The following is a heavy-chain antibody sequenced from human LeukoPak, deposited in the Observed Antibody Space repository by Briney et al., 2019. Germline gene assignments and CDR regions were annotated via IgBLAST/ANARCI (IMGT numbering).Heavy chain of an antibody. J-gene: IGHJ4*02. CDR1: GFTVSSKY. V-gene: IGHV3-53*04. D-gene: IGHD6-13*01. Sequence: GGSLRLSCAASGFTVSSKYMSWVRQAPGKGLEWVSVIYSGGSTYYADSLKGRFTISRHNSKNTLYLQMNSLRAEDTAVYYCARGDSSSWSVFDYWGQGTLVPVSS. CDR2: IYSGGST. CDR3: ARGDSSSWSVFDY.